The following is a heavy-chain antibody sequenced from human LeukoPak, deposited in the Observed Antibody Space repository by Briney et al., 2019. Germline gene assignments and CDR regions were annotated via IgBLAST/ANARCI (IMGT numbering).Heavy chain of an antibody. CDR1: GGPIRSYY. D-gene: IGHD1-26*01. Sequence: SETLSLTCSVSGGPIRSYYWSWLRQPPGKGLEGKGLEWIGYIYYSGSTNYNPSLKSRVTISVDTSKNQFSLKLSSVTAADTAVYFCARHGASGSYLYYFDYWGQGTLVTVSS. V-gene: IGHV4-59*08. J-gene: IGHJ4*02. CDR3: ARHGASGSYLYYFDY. CDR2: IYYSGST.